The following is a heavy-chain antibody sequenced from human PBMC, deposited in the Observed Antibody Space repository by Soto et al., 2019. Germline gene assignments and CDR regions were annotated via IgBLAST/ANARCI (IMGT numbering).Heavy chain of an antibody. CDR1: GFTFSHYA. V-gene: IGHV3-30*18. Sequence: QVQLVESGGGVVQPGRSLRLSCAASGFTFSHYAMHWVRQAPGKGLEWVALRSYDGSNEDYADSVKGRFTISRDNSKTTLYLQMNSLRTEDTAVYYCAKDGSHTFDYWGQGTLITVSS. CDR2: RSYDGSNE. D-gene: IGHD1-26*01. J-gene: IGHJ4*02. CDR3: AKDGSHTFDY.